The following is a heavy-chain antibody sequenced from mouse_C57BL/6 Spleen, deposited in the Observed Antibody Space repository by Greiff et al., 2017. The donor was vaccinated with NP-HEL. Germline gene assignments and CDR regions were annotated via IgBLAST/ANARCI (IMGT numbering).Heavy chain of an antibody. J-gene: IGHJ2*01. Sequence: QVQLQQSGAELVKPGASVKLSCKASGYTFTEYTIHWVKQRSGQGLEWIGWFYPGSGSIKYNEKFKDKATLTADKSSSTVYMELSRLTSEDSAVYFCARHGAPTMKGTTTVYYFDYWGQGTTLTVSS. CDR2: FYPGSGSI. CDR3: ARHGAPTMKGTTTVYYFDY. D-gene: IGHD2-10*01. V-gene: IGHV1-62-2*01. CDR1: GYTFTEYT.